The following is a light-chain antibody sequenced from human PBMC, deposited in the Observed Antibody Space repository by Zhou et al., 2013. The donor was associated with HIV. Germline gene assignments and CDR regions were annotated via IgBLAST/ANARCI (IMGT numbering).Light chain of an antibody. CDR2: EVS. V-gene: IGLV2-8*01. Sequence: QSALTQPPSASGSPGQSVTISCTGTSSDVGGYNYVSWYQQHPGKAPKLILYEVSKRPSGVPDRFSGSKSGNTASLTISGLQAEDEADYYCSSYTSSSTQVFGGGTKLTVL. J-gene: IGLJ2*01. CDR1: SSDVGGYNY. CDR3: SSYTSSSTQV.